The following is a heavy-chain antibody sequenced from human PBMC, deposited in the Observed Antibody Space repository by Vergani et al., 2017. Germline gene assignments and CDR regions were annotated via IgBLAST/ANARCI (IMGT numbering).Heavy chain of an antibody. CDR3: ARSRASPPDIYLFDY. V-gene: IGHV4-59*11. J-gene: IGHJ4*02. CDR2: IHYTGST. Sequence: QEQLQESGPGLVKPSETLSLTCTVSGGSIRSQYWSWIRQPPGKGLEWIGYIHYTGSTKYNPSLKSRVTMSVDTSKNQFSLNLSSVTAADTAMYYCARSRASPPDIYLFDYWGQGTLVTVSS. CDR1: GGSIRSQY. D-gene: IGHD2/OR15-2a*01.